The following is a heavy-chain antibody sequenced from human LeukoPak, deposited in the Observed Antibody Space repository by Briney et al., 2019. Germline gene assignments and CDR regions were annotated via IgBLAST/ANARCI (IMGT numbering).Heavy chain of an antibody. J-gene: IGHJ5*02. CDR2: IGAYNGNT. V-gene: IGHV1-18*01. CDR3: ARDRDYCSSTSCYADNWFDP. CDR1: GYTFTSYG. D-gene: IGHD2-2*01. Sequence: ASVKVSCKASGYTFTSYGISWVRQAPGQGLEWMGWIGAYNGNTNYAQKLQGRVTMTTDTYTSTAYMELRSLRSDDTAVYYCARDRDYCSSTSCYADNWFDPWGQGTLVTVSS.